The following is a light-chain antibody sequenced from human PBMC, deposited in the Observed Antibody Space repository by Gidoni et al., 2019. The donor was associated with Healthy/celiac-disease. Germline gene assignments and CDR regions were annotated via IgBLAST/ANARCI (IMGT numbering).Light chain of an antibody. CDR1: QSISSW. J-gene: IGKJ1*01. V-gene: IGKV1-5*01. CDR3: QQYNSYSRT. CDR2: DAS. Sequence: DIQMPQSPSTLSASVGDRVTLTCRASQSISSWLAWYQQKPGKAPKLLIYDASSWESGVPSRFSGSGSGTEFTLTISSLQPDDFATYYCQQYNSYSRTFGQGTKVEIK.